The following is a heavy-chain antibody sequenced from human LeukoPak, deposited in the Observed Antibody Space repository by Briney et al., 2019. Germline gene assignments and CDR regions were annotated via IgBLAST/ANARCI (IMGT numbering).Heavy chain of an antibody. D-gene: IGHD3-9*01. J-gene: IGHJ4*02. CDR2: IYKSGST. V-gene: IGHV4-39*07. Sequence: PSETLSLTCTVSGGSISSSSYYWGWIRQPPGKGLEWIGNIYKSGSTYYNPSLKSRVTISVDTSNNQFSLKLSSVTAADTAVYYCARDRRRIVPGVPLRADWGQGTLVTVSS. CDR1: GGSISSSSYY. CDR3: ARDRRRIVPGVPLRAD.